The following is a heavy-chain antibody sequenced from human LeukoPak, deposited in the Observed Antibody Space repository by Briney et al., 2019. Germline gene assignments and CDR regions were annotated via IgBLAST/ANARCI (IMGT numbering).Heavy chain of an antibody. CDR3: AREQWPVHALFPYNAFDI. J-gene: IGHJ3*02. D-gene: IGHD6-19*01. Sequence: GASVKVSCKASGYSLSNFGISWVRQAPGQGLEWMGWISAYNGHTKYAQNLQGRLTMTTDTSTSTAYMELRSLRSDDTAVYYCAREQWPVHALFPYNAFDIWGQGTMVTVSS. CDR2: ISAYNGHT. CDR1: GYSLSNFG. V-gene: IGHV1-18*01.